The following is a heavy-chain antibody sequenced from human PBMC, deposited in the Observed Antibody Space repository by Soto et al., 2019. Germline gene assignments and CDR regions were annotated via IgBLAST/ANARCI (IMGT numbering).Heavy chain of an antibody. CDR2: INASGTTT. J-gene: IGHJ6*02. CDR3: ARPQIARKVYYGMEV. Sequence: QVQLVQSGAEVQKPGASVKVSCKSSGYPVTSFYMHWVRQAPGEGLEWMGIINASGTTTDYAQKFQGRVTMTRDTSTSTDYMELSSLTSEDTAVYYCARPQIARKVYYGMEVWGQGTAVTVSS. CDR1: GYPVTSFY. V-gene: IGHV1-46*01.